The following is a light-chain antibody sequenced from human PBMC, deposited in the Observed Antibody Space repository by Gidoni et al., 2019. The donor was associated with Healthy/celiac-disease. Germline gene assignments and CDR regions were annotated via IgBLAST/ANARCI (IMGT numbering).Light chain of an antibody. V-gene: IGKV1-39*01. CDR1: QSISSY. CDR2: AAS. CDR3: QQSYSTSL. J-gene: IGKJ2*01. Sequence: DIQMTQSPSSLSASVGDRVTITCRASQSISSYLNWYQQKPGKAPKLLIYAASSLQSGVPSRFSGSGSGTDFTLTISSLQPEDFATYYGQQSYSTSLFGQGTKLEIK.